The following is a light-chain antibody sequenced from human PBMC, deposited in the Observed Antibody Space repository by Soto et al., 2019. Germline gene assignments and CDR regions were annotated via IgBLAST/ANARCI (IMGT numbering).Light chain of an antibody. Sequence: QSVLTQPPSVSGAPGQRVTISCTGSSSNIGACYDVYWYQQLPGTAPKLLIYGNSNPPSGVHDRFSGSKAGTAASLIITGXXXXXXXXYYCPSYDSSLSGAVFGGGTQLTV. V-gene: IGLV1-40*01. J-gene: IGLJ7*01. CDR3: PSYDSSLSGAV. CDR1: SSNIGACYD. CDR2: GNS.